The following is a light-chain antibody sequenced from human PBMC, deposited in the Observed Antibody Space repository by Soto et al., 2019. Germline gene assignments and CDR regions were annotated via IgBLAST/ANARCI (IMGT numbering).Light chain of an antibody. CDR3: QSFDSSLRAYV. J-gene: IGLJ1*01. Sequence: QSVPTQPPSVSGAPGQRVTISCTGSSSNFGAGYEVHWYKQLPGTAPTLVIFNNLNRPSGVPERFSGSKSGTSASLVISGLQAEDEADYYCQSFDSSLRAYVFGSGTKVTVL. CDR2: NNL. CDR1: SSNFGAGYE. V-gene: IGLV1-40*01.